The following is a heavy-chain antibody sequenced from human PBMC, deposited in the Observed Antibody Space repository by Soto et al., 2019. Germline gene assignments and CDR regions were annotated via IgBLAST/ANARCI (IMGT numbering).Heavy chain of an antibody. Sequence: GGSLRLSCAASGFIFSGSALHWVRQASGKGLEWVCRIRSKANSYATAYGASMKGRFTISRDDSKSTTYLQMNGLKTDDTAVYYCARHDGWYTTMINSLGYWGPGALVTVSS. CDR3: ARHDGWYTTMINSLGY. J-gene: IGHJ4*02. D-gene: IGHD5-18*01. V-gene: IGHV3-73*01. CDR1: GFIFSGSA. CDR2: IRSKANSYAT.